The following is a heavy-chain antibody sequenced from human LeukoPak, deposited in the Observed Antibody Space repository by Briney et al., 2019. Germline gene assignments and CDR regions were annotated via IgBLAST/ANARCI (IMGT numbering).Heavy chain of an antibody. Sequence: PGGSLRLSCAASGFIFSTYGMYWVRQAQGKGLEWVAFIRHDGSIKNYADSVKGRSTISRDNSKNTLYLQMNSLRAEDTAVYYCAKDSLADIDYWGQGTLVTVSS. J-gene: IGHJ4*02. V-gene: IGHV3-30*02. CDR2: IRHDGSIK. CDR3: AKDSLADIDY. CDR1: GFIFSTYG. D-gene: IGHD3-16*01.